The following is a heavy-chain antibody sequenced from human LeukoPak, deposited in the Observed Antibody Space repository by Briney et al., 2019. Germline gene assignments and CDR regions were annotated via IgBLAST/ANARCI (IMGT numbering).Heavy chain of an antibody. D-gene: IGHD5-18*01. CDR3: TTDLGYSYDDF. CDR2: IRSKTDGGTT. Sequence: GGSLRLSCAAYGFSFTNAWMAWVRQAPGKGLEWVGRIRSKTDGGTTDYAAPVKGRFTISRDDSKQTLYLQMSSLKSGDTAVYYCTTDLGYSYDDFWGQGTLVTVSS. J-gene: IGHJ4*02. CDR1: GFSFTNAW. V-gene: IGHV3-15*01.